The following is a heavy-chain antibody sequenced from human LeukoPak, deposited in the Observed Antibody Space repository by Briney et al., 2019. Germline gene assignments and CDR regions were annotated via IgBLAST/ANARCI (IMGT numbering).Heavy chain of an antibody. V-gene: IGHV4-59*08. CDR3: ARQTSYWYFDI. CDR1: GGSISSYY. CDR2: IYYSGST. J-gene: IGHJ2*01. Sequence: SETLSLTCTVSGGSISSYYWSWIRHPPGKGLEWIGYIYYSGSTNYNPSLRSRVTISVGTSKKQFSLKLSSVTAADTAVYYCARQTSYWYFDIWGRGTLVTVSS.